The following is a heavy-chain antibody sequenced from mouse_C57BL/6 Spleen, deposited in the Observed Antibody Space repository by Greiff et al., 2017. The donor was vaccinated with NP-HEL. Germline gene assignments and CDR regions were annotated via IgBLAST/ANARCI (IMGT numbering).Heavy chain of an antibody. CDR2: IDPNSGGT. Sequence: QVQLQQPGAELVKPGASVQLSCQASGYTFTSYWMHWVKQRPGRGLEWIGRIDPNSGGTKSNEKFKSKATLTVDKPSSTAYMQLSSLTSEDSAVYYCARFITTVVATGYYAMDYWGQGTSVTVSS. CDR3: ARFITTVVATGYYAMDY. V-gene: IGHV1-72*01. CDR1: GYTFTSYW. J-gene: IGHJ4*01. D-gene: IGHD1-1*01.